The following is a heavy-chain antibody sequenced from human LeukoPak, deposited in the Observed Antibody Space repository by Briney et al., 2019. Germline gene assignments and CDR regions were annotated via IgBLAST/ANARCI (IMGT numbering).Heavy chain of an antibody. CDR2: INSDGSST. Sequence: GGSLRLSCAASGFTFSSYWMHWVRQAPGKGLVWVSRINSDGSSTSYADSVKGRFTISRDNAKNTLYLQMNSLRAEDTAVYCCARDRSRYYYGSGSLDYWGQGTLVTVSS. CDR3: ARDRSRYYYGSGSLDY. D-gene: IGHD3-10*01. V-gene: IGHV3-74*01. J-gene: IGHJ4*02. CDR1: GFTFSSYW.